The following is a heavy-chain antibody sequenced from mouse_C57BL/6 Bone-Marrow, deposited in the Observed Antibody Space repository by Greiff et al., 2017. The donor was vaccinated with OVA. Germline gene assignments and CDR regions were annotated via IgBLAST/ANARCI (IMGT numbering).Heavy chain of an antibody. J-gene: IGHJ3*01. D-gene: IGHD4-1*01. CDR1: GYTFTSYW. CDR3: ATGPL. CDR2: IYPSDSET. Sequence: QVQLQQPGAELVRPGSSVKLSCKASGYTFTSYWMDWVKQRPGQGLEWIGNIYPSDSETNYNQKFKDKATLTVDKSSSTAYIQLCSLTSDDSAVYYCATGPLWGQGTLVTVSA. V-gene: IGHV1-61*01.